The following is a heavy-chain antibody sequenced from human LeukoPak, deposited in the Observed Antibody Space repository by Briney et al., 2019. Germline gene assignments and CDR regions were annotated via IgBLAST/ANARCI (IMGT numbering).Heavy chain of an antibody. V-gene: IGHV3-30*02. CDR2: IRYDGSNK. D-gene: IGHD3-10*01. J-gene: IGHJ4*02. CDR3: AKDFGGSGSYFCPLDY. Sequence: GGSLRLSCAASGFTFSSYGMHWVRQAPGKGLEWVAFIRYDGSNKYYADSVKGRFTISRDNSKNTLYLQMNSLRAEDTAVYYCAKDFGGSGSYFCPLDYWGQGTLVTVSS. CDR1: GFTFSSYG.